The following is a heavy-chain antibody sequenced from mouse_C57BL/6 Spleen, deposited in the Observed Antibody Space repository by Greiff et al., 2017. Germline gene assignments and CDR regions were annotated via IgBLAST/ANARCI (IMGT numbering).Heavy chain of an antibody. Sequence: EVQLVESEGGLVQPGSSMKLSCTASGFTFSDYYMAWVRQVPEKGLEWVANINYDGSSTYYLDSLKSRFIISRDNAKNILYLQMSSLKSEDTATYYCARDLGDGAMDYGGQGTSVTVSS. D-gene: IGHD3-3*01. CDR2: INYDGSST. J-gene: IGHJ4*01. V-gene: IGHV5-16*01. CDR3: ARDLGDGAMDY. CDR1: GFTFSDYY.